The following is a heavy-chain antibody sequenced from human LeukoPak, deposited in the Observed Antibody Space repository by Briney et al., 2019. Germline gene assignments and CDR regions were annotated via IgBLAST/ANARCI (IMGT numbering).Heavy chain of an antibody. V-gene: IGHV1-69*04. CDR3: ARGILVGATPYYFDY. CDR2: IIPILGIA. J-gene: IGHJ4*02. D-gene: IGHD1-26*01. CDR1: GGTFSSYA. Sequence: SVKVSCKASGGTFSSYAISWVRQPPGQGLEWMGRIIPILGIANYAQKFQGRVTITADKSTSTAYMELSSLRSEDTAVYYCARGILVGATPYYFDYWGQGTLVTVSS.